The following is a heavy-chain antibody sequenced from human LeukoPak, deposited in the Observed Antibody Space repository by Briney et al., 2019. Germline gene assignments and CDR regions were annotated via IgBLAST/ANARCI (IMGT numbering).Heavy chain of an antibody. Sequence: GGSLRLSCAASGFTFSSYGMHWVRQAPGRGLEWVSSISPGGGTTYYADSVKGRFTISRDNSKNTLYVEMNSLRAEDTAIYYCAKSRSGSANWALRIFDNWGQGTLVSVSS. CDR3: AKSRSGSANWALRIFDN. V-gene: IGHV3-23*01. CDR1: GFTFSSYG. CDR2: ISPGGGTT. J-gene: IGHJ4*02. D-gene: IGHD3-10*01.